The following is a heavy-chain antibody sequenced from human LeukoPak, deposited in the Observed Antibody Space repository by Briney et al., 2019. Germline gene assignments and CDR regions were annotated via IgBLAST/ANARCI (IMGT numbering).Heavy chain of an antibody. CDR1: GITLSNYG. Sequence: PGGSLRLSCAVSGITLSNYGMSWVRQAPGPGLELIAGISDCGGRTNYAESVKGRFTISRDNPKNTLYLQMNSLRAEDTAVYFCAKRGVVIRVILVGFHKEAYYFDSWGQGALVTVSS. CDR2: ISDCGGRT. J-gene: IGHJ4*02. CDR3: AKRGVVIRVILVGFHKEAYYFDS. V-gene: IGHV3-23*01. D-gene: IGHD3-22*01.